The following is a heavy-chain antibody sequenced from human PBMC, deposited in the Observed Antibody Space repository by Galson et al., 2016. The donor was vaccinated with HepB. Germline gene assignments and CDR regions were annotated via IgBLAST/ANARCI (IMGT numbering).Heavy chain of an antibody. V-gene: IGHV1-46*01. CDR2: INPSGGRT. J-gene: IGHJ6*02. Sequence: SVKVSCKASGYTFTSSYMHWVRQAPGQGLEWMGIINPSGGRTRYAQKVQGRVTMTRDTSISTAYLELSGLKSDDTAVYYCARVFSMVRGVTNTFYYYGMDVWSQGSTVTVSS. D-gene: IGHD3-10*01. CDR3: ARVFSMVRGVTNTFYYYGMDV. CDR1: GYTFTSSY.